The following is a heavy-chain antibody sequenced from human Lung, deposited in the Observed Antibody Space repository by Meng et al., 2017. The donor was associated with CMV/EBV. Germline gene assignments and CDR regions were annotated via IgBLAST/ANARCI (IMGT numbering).Heavy chain of an antibody. D-gene: IGHD2/OR15-2a*01. V-gene: IGHV7-4-1*02. CDR3: ARGGNFDP. J-gene: IGHJ5*02. Sequence: RLVQLWFQLKMPGASVKVSCKAYGYTFSTYTINWVRPAHGRGLEWMGWISTNTGTPTYTQGFTGRFVFSLDTSVSTAYLQISSLKAEYTAVYYCARGGNFDPWGQGTLVTVSS. CDR2: ISTNTGTP. CDR1: GYTFSTYT.